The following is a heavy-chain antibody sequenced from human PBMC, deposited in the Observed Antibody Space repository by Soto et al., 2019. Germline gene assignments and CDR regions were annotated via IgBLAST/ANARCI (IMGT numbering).Heavy chain of an antibody. J-gene: IGHJ6*03. V-gene: IGHV4-59*08. CDR2: IYSSGTT. CDR1: SGSISGYY. D-gene: IGHD3-3*01. CDR3: ARQASYDFWDGRFYYNYSMDV. Sequence: QVQLQESGPGLVKPSETLSLSCTVSSGSISGYYWSWIRPPPGKGLEWIGSIYSSGTTYYNPALKSRVTMSVDTSKIQFSLNLSSVTAADTAVYYCARQASYDFWDGRFYYNYSMDVWGKGTPVTVSS.